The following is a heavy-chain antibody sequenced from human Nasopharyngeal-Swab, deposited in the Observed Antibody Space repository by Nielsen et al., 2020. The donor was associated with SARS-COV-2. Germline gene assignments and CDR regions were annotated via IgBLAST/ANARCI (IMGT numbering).Heavy chain of an antibody. J-gene: IGHJ6*02. V-gene: IGHV3-23*01. CDR2: ISGSGGST. D-gene: IGHD6-13*01. CDR1: GFTFSSYA. CDR3: AKGHSSSWPDYYYYGMDV. Sequence: GESLKTSCAASGFTFSSYAMSWVRQAPGKGLEWVSAISGSGGSTYYADSVKGRFTISRDNSKNTLYLQMNSLRAEDTAVYYCAKGHSSSWPDYYYYGMDVWGQGTTVTVSS.